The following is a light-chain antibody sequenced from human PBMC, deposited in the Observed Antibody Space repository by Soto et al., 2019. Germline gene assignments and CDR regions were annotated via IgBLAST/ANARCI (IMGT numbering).Light chain of an antibody. Sequence: IQLTQSPSFLSASVGDRVTVTCRASQGISSYLAWYQQKPGTAPKLLIYAASTLQSGVPSRFSGSGSGTEFTLTISSLQPEDFTTYYCQQLNSYPQLTFGGGTKVEIK. CDR2: AAS. J-gene: IGKJ4*01. CDR3: QQLNSYPQLT. V-gene: IGKV1-9*01. CDR1: QGISSY.